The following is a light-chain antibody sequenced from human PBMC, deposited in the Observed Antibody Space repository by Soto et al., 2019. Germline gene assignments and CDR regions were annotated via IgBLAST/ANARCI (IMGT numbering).Light chain of an antibody. CDR1: QSLSDW. J-gene: IGKJ4*01. CDR3: QQYDTYPLT. V-gene: IGKV1-5*03. Sequence: DIQLTQSPSTLSASVGDRVTITCRASQSLSDWLAWYQQIPGTAPKLLIYLASSLEDGVPSRFSGSGSGTAFTLTISSLQPDDFATYSCQQYDTYPLTFGGGTKVEIK. CDR2: LAS.